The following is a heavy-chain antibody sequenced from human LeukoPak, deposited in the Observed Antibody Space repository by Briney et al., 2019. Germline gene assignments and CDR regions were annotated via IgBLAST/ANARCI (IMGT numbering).Heavy chain of an antibody. CDR2: IYYSGST. Sequence: SETLSLTCTVSGGSISSYYWSWIRQPPGKGLEWIGYIYYSGSTNYNPSLKSRVTISVDTSKNQFSLKLSSVTAADTAVYYCARRPGYYDSSGYYYFDYWGQGTLVTVSS. J-gene: IGHJ4*02. CDR1: GGSISSYY. V-gene: IGHV4-59*12. CDR3: ARRPGYYDSSGYYYFDY. D-gene: IGHD3-22*01.